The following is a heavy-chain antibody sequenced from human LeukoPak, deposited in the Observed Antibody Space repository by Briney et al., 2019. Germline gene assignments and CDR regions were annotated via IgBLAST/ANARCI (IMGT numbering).Heavy chain of an antibody. CDR1: GATFSSYA. D-gene: IGHD4-17*01. V-gene: IGHV1-69*05. CDR2: IIPIFGTA. Sequence: GSSVNVSCKPSGATFSSYAISWVRQAPGQGLEWMGGIIPIFGTANYAQEFQGRVTITTDESTSTAYMELSSLRSEDTAVYYCARDSWGAATTRTFDIRGQGTMVTVSS. CDR3: ARDSWGAATTRTFDI. J-gene: IGHJ3*02.